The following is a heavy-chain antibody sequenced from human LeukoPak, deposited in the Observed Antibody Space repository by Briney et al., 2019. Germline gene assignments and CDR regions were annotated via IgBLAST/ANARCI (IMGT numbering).Heavy chain of an antibody. Sequence: GGSLRLSCAASGFTFSTCNMHWVRQAPGKGLEWVAVVSKDGTNKFYADSVRGRFTISRDNSKNTLYLQMNSLRGEDTAVYYCAIRPPSLAGLDYWGQGTLVTVSS. CDR2: VSKDGTNK. CDR3: AIRPPSLAGLDY. CDR1: GFTFSTCN. J-gene: IGHJ4*02. V-gene: IGHV3-30*04. D-gene: IGHD6-19*01.